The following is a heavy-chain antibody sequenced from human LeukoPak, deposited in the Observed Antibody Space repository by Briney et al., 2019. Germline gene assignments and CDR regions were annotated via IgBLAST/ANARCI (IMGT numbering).Heavy chain of an antibody. CDR1: GCTFSSYG. D-gene: IGHD6-19*01. CDR2: ISYDGSNK. CDR3: AKTDSSGWPDY. J-gene: IGHJ4*02. V-gene: IGHV3-30*18. Sequence: PGGSLRLSCAASGCTFSSYGMRWVRQAPGKGLEWVAVISYDGSNKYYADSMNGRFNISRDNSKNTLYLQMNSLRAEDTAVYYCAKTDSSGWPDYWGQGTLVTVSS.